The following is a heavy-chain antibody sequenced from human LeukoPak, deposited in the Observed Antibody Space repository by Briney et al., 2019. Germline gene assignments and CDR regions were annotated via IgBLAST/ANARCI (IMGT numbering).Heavy chain of an antibody. J-gene: IGHJ6*03. Sequence: GASVKVSCKASGYSFTDFHVHWVRQAPGQGLEWVGIINPTSGATTYAQKFQGRVTMTGDMSTSTVYMELSGLGSEDTAVYYCAREVSWTTVTTRHYFYYSMDVWGKGTTVTVSS. CDR1: GYSFTDFH. CDR2: INPTSGAT. V-gene: IGHV1-46*01. CDR3: AREVSWTTVTTRHYFYYSMDV. D-gene: IGHD4-11*01.